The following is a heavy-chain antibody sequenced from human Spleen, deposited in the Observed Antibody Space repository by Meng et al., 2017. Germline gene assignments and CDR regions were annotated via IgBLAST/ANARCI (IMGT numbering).Heavy chain of an antibody. CDR1: VGSISSDGYY. CDR3: ARANLVRGIIDT. J-gene: IGHJ5*02. D-gene: IGHD3-10*01. V-gene: IGHV4-31*02. Sequence: EQRQVSGPVLVKPPQTLSLPWTAPVGSISSDGYYRSWLRQHPGKGLEWIGYIYYSGSPYHTPSLKSRVSISLAMSENQFSLKLTSVTAADTAVFYCARANLVRGIIDTWGQGTLVTVSS. CDR2: IYYSGSP.